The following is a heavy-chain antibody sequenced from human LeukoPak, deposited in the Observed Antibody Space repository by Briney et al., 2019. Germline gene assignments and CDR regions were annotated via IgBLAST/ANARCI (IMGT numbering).Heavy chain of an antibody. Sequence: ASVKVSCKASGYTFTSYYMHWVRQAPGQGLEWMGWISAYNGNTNYAQKLQGRATMTTDTSTSTAYMELRSLRSDDTAVYYCARWGGDYYFDYWGQGTLVTVSS. CDR2: ISAYNGNT. J-gene: IGHJ4*02. V-gene: IGHV1-18*04. CDR3: ARWGGDYYFDY. D-gene: IGHD2-21*02. CDR1: GYTFTSYY.